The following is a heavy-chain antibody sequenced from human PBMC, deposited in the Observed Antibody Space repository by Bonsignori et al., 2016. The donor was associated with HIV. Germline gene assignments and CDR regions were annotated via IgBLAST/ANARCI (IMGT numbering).Heavy chain of an antibody. Sequence: WIRQPPGKGLEWVSSISSSSSYIYYADSVKGRFTISRDNAKNSLYLQMNSLRAEDTAVYYCARYGDGPYFDYWGPGNPGHRLL. D-gene: IGHD4-17*01. CDR2: ISSSSSYI. J-gene: IGHJ4*02. V-gene: IGHV3-21*01. CDR3: ARYGDGPYFDY.